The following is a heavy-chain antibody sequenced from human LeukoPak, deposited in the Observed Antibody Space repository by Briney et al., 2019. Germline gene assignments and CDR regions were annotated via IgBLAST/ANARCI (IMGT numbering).Heavy chain of an antibody. D-gene: IGHD3-3*01. Sequence: ASVKDSCKASGYTFTSYDINWVRQATGQGLEWMGWMNPNSGNTGYAQKFQGRVTITRNTSISTAYMELSSLRSEDTAVYYCARVWVEYDFWSGYFDYYYYMDVWGKGTTVTVSS. CDR2: MNPNSGNT. CDR1: GYTFTSYD. V-gene: IGHV1-8*03. J-gene: IGHJ6*03. CDR3: ARVWVEYDFWSGYFDYYYYMDV.